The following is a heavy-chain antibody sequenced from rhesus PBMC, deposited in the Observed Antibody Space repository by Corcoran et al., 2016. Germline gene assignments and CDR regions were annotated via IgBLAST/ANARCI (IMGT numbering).Heavy chain of an antibody. D-gene: IGHD5-30*01. CDR3: ARIPDTVGYFDN. J-gene: IGHJ4*01. CDR1: GGSISSSY. Sequence: QLQLQESGPGLVKPSETLSVTCAVSGGSISSSYWSWIRQAPGQGMEWIGYIYGSGISPNHNPPLTRLVTLSVDTSKNQLSLKLSSVTAADTAVYYCARIPDTVGYFDNWGQGVLVTVSS. CDR2: IYGSGISP. V-gene: IGHV4-169*01.